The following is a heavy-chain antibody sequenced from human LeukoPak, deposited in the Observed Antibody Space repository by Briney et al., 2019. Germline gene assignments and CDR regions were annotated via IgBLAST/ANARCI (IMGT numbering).Heavy chain of an antibody. CDR3: ARYSYDSSGYPFDY. Sequence: ASVKVSCKASGYTFTSYGIGWVRQAPGQGLEWMGWISAYNGNTNYAQKLQGRVTMTTDTSTSTAYMELRSLRSDDTAVYYCARYSYDSSGYPFDYWGQGTLVTVSS. CDR2: ISAYNGNT. D-gene: IGHD3-22*01. J-gene: IGHJ4*02. V-gene: IGHV1-18*01. CDR1: GYTFTSYG.